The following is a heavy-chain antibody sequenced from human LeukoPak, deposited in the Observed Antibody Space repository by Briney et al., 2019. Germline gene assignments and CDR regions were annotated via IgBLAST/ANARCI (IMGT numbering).Heavy chain of an antibody. D-gene: IGHD6-19*01. CDR3: ASKAGIAVAGLFDY. J-gene: IGHJ4*02. CDR2: INPNSGDT. Sequence: ASEKVSCKASGYAFTGYYMHWVRQAPGQGLEWMGWINPNSGDTNYAQKFQGRVTMTRDTSISTAYMELSRLRSDDTAVYYCASKAGIAVAGLFDYWGQGTLVSVSS. V-gene: IGHV1-2*02. CDR1: GYAFTGYY.